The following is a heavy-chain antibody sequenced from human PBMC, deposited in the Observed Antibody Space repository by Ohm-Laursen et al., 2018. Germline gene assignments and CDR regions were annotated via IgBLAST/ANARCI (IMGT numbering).Heavy chain of an antibody. CDR1: GGSISSYY. J-gene: IGHJ4*02. CDR3: AGNRLGSSFDN. CDR2: IYTSGST. V-gene: IGHV4-4*07. Sequence: TLSLTCTVSGGSISSYYWSWIRQPAGKGLEWIGRIYTSGSTNYNPSLKSRVTMSVDTSKNQISLSLRSVTAADTAIYYCAGNRLGSSFDNWGPGTVVTVSS. D-gene: IGHD1-26*01.